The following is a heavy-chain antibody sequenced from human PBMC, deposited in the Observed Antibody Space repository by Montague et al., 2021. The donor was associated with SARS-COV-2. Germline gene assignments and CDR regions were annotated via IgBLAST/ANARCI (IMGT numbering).Heavy chain of an antibody. CDR3: ARGDIVATMGYYYYYGMDV. J-gene: IGHJ6*02. Sequence: SLRLSCAASGFTFSSYDMHWVRQATGKGLEWVSAIGTAGDTYYPGSVKGRFTISRENAKNSLYLQTNSLRAGDTAVYYCARGDIVATMGYYYYYGMDVWGQGTTVTVSS. CDR1: GFTFSSYD. CDR2: IGTAGDT. D-gene: IGHD5-12*01. V-gene: IGHV3-13*04.